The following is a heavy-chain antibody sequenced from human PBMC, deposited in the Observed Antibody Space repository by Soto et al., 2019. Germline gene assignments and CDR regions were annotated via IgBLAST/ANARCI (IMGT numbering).Heavy chain of an antibody. J-gene: IGHJ4*02. V-gene: IGHV4-59*08. D-gene: IGHD3-10*01. Sequence: SETLSLTCTVSGGSISSYYWSWIRQPPGKGLEWIGYIYYSGSTNYNPSLKSRVTIPVDTSKNQFSLKLSSVTAADTAVYYCARRNMVRGVIRRYYFDYWGQGTLVTVSS. CDR1: GGSISSYY. CDR2: IYYSGST. CDR3: ARRNMVRGVIRRYYFDY.